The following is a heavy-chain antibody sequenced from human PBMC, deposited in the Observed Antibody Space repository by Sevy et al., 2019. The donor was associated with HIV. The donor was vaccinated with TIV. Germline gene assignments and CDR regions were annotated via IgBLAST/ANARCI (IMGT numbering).Heavy chain of an antibody. J-gene: IGHJ6*03. CDR2: ISGSGSRT. CDR1: GFSFDSYG. V-gene: IGHV3-23*01. CDR3: AKGGGGHYDPDEIGYYFYYYNMDV. D-gene: IGHD3-22*01. Sequence: GGSLRLSCAVSGFSFDSYGMTWVRQAPGKGLEWVSGISGSGSRTYYADSVKGRFIISRDNSKNTLDLQMNSLRSEDTALYSWAKGGGGHYDPDEIGYYFYYYNMDVWGKGTTVTVSS.